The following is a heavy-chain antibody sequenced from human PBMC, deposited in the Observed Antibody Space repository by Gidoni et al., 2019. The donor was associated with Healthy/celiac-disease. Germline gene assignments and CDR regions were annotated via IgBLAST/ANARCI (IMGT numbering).Heavy chain of an antibody. D-gene: IGHD3-16*02. CDR1: GFSLSTSGVG. J-gene: IGHJ3*02. V-gene: IGHV2-5*02. Sequence: QITSKEYGPTLVKPTQTLTLTCTFSGFSLSTSGVGVGWIRQPPGTALEWLALIYWVDDKRYSPSLKSRLTITKDTSKNQVVLTMTNMDPVDTATYYCAHIYDYVWGSYRFRVGAFDIWGQGTMVTVSS. CDR3: AHIYDYVWGSYRFRVGAFDI. CDR2: IYWVDDK.